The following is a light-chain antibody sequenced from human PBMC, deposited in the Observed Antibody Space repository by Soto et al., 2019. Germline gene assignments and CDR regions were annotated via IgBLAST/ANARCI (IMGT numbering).Light chain of an antibody. Sequence: EIVLTQSPATLSLSPGERATLSCRASQSVGSSLAWYQLKLGQAPRLLIYAASDRATGIPGRFSGSGSGTDFTLTISSREPEDVAVYNCQYRSNWSPGTFGQGTRLEIK. CDR1: QSVGSS. V-gene: IGKV3-11*01. CDR3: QYRSNWSPGT. CDR2: AAS. J-gene: IGKJ5*01.